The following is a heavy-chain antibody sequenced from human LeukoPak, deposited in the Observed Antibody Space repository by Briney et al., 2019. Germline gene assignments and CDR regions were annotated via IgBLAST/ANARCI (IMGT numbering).Heavy chain of an antibody. CDR2: INHSGST. CDR1: GGSFSGYY. Sequence: SETLSLTCAVYGGSFSGYYWSWTRQPPGKGLEWIGEINHSGSTNYNPSLKSRVTISVDTSKNQFSLKLSSVAAADTAVYYCARDLWGGTYSFWGPGALVTVSS. V-gene: IGHV4-34*01. J-gene: IGHJ4*02. CDR3: ARDLWGGTYSF. D-gene: IGHD1-26*01.